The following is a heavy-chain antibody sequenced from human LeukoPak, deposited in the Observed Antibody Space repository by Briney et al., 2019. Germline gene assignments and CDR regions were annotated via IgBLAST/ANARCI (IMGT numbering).Heavy chain of an antibody. Sequence: SETLSLTCAVYGGSFSGYYWSWVRQPPGKGLEWIGDINHSGTSTQNPSLKSRVTISVDTSKNQFSLKLSSVTAADTAVYYCPITMTRGVITTWGQGTLVTASS. J-gene: IGHJ4*02. CDR2: INHSGTS. CDR3: PITMTRGVITT. CDR1: GGSFSGYY. V-gene: IGHV4-34*01. D-gene: IGHD3-10*01.